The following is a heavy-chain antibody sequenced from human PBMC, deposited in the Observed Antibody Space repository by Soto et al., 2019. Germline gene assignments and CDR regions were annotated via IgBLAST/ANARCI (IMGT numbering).Heavy chain of an antibody. CDR1: GYTFTSYG. CDR3: ARDPVWGSYRSHFDY. D-gene: IGHD3-16*02. CDR2: ISAYNGNT. V-gene: IGHV1-18*04. J-gene: IGHJ4*02. Sequence: SVKVSCKASGYTFTSYGISWVRQAPGQGLEWMGWISAYNGNTNYAQKLQGRVTMTTDTSTSTAYMELRSLRSDDTAVYYCARDPVWGSYRSHFDYWGQGTLVTVSS.